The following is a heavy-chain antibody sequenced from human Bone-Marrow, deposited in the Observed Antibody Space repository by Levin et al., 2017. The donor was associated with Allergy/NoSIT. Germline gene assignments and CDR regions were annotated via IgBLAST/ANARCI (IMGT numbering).Heavy chain of an antibody. CDR2: IYFSGNT. CDR1: GGSLSISAW. V-gene: IGHV4-4*02. CDR3: ARRFALERNYDWSPNYFDY. Sequence: SETLSLTCAVSGGSLSISAWWSWVRQSPGKGLEWIGEIYFSGNTNYNPSLKSRVTISLDKSNSQFSLHVTSVTAADTAMYYCARRFALERNYDWSPNYFDYWGQGLLVTVSS. D-gene: IGHD3-9*01. J-gene: IGHJ4*02.